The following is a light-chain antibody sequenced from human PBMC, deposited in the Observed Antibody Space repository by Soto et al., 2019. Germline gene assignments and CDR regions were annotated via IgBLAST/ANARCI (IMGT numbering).Light chain of an antibody. V-gene: IGKV1-5*03. CDR1: QTISRW. Sequence: DIKMTQSPLTLSASVGDRVTITCRASQTISRWLAWYQQKPGKAPKLLIYRASSLESGVPSRFSGSGSGTEFTLTISSLQSHDSATYYCQQYQTWTFGQGTKVEIK. CDR3: QQYQTWT. CDR2: RAS. J-gene: IGKJ1*01.